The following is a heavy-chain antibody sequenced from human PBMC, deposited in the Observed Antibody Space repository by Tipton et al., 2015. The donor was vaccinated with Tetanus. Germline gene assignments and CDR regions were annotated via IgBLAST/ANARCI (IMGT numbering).Heavy chain of an antibody. CDR1: GVSIADNTNY. J-gene: IGHJ4*02. Sequence: LSCTVSGVSIADNTNYWGWIRQSPGKGLEWIGSIYFSGDTYSNPSLKSRATISVDTSRNQFSLRLSSVTAADTAVYYCARHSSGYFTFFDYWGQGTLVTASS. CDR2: IYFSGDT. D-gene: IGHD3-22*01. CDR3: ARHSSGYFTFFDY. V-gene: IGHV4-39*01.